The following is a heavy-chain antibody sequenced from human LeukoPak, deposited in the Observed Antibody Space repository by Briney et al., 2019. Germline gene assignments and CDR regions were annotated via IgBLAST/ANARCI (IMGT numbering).Heavy chain of an antibody. CDR1: GFTVSSNY. J-gene: IGHJ6*02. V-gene: IGHV3-66*01. CDR3: ARDRVYDFWNDYYGMDV. CDR2: IYSGGST. Sequence: GESLRLSCAASGFTVSSNYMSWVRQAPGKGLEWVSVIYSGGSTYYADSVKGRFTISRDNSKNTLYLQMNSLRAEDTAVYYCARDRVYDFWNDYYGMDVWGQGTTVTVSS. D-gene: IGHD3-3*01.